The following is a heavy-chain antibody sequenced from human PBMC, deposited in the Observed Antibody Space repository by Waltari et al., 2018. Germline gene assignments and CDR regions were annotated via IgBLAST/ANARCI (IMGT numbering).Heavy chain of an antibody. D-gene: IGHD3-10*01. CDR1: GMTFTTYS. Sequence: EVQLVESGGGLVQLGGSLRLSCAASGMTFTTYSMNWVRQAPGKGLEWISYVSGDSGYIYYADSVRGRFTISRDNAQNSMYLQMNNLRADDTAVYYCAGIRRGFWFFDLWGRGTLVTVSS. CDR2: VSGDSGYI. V-gene: IGHV3-48*04. J-gene: IGHJ2*01. CDR3: AGIRRGFWFFDL.